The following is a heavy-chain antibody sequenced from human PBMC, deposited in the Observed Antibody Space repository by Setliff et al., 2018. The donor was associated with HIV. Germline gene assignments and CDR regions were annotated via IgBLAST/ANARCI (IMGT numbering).Heavy chain of an antibody. D-gene: IGHD3-3*01. CDR2: ISSSSRSK. CDR1: GFTFSTYS. J-gene: IGHJ4*02. V-gene: IGHV3-21*01. CDR3: ARDVSWRVRTYIDY. Sequence: GESLKISCEASGFTFSTYSMNWVRQAPGKGLEWVSSISSSSRSKYYADSVKGRFTISRDNAKNSLYLQMNSLTAEDTAVHYCARDVSWRVRTYIDYWGQGALVTVSS.